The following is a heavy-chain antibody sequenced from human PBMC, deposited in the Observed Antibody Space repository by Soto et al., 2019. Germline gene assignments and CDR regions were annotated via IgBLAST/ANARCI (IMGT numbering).Heavy chain of an antibody. CDR2: ISYDGSNK. V-gene: IGHV3-30*18. CDR1: GFTFSSYG. J-gene: IGHJ4*02. Sequence: GGSLRLSCAASGFTFSSYGMHWVRQAPGKGLEWVAVISYDGSNKYYADSVKGRFTISRDNSKNTLYLQMSSLRAEDTAVYYCAKDFKYYDFWSGYQPDYWGQGTLVTVSS. D-gene: IGHD3-3*01. CDR3: AKDFKYYDFWSGYQPDY.